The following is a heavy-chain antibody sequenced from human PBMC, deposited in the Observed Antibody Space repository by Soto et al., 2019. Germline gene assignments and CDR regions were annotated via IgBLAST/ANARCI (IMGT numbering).Heavy chain of an antibody. V-gene: IGHV4-39*01. D-gene: IGHD6-19*01. Sequence: QLQLQESGPGLVKPSETLSLTCTVSGGSISSSSYYWGWIRQPPGKGLEWIGSIYYSGSTYYNPSLTSRVTISVDTSKNQFSLKLSSVTAADTAVYYCASPKIAVYNWFDPWGQGTLVTVSS. J-gene: IGHJ5*02. CDR2: IYYSGST. CDR1: GGSISSSSYY. CDR3: ASPKIAVYNWFDP.